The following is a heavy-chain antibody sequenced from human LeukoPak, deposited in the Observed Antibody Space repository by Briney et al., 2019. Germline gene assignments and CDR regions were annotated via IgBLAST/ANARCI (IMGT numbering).Heavy chain of an antibody. CDR2: IYYSGST. CDR3: ARGTVVRGSWFDP. J-gene: IGHJ5*02. D-gene: IGHD2-15*01. CDR1: GGSISSGGYY. Sequence: KASETLSLTCTVSGGSISSGGYYWSWIRQHPGKGLEWIGYIYYSGSTYYNPSLKSRVTISVDTSKNQFSLKLSSVTAADTAVYSCARGTVVRGSWFDPWGQGTLVTVSS. V-gene: IGHV4-31*03.